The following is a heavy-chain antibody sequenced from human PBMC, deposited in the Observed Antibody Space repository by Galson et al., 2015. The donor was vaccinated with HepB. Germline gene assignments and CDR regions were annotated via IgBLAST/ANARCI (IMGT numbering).Heavy chain of an antibody. V-gene: IGHV3-15*07. CDR3: TTDPDIVVVPAIREC. D-gene: IGHD2-2*01. J-gene: IGHJ4*02. CDR2: IKSKTDGGTT. Sequence: SLRLSCAASGFTFSNAWMNWVRQAPGKGLEWVGRIKSKTDGGTTDYAAPVKGRFTISRDDSKNTLYLQMNSLKTEDTAVYYCTTDPDIVVVPAIRECWGQGTLVTVSS. CDR1: GFTFSNAW.